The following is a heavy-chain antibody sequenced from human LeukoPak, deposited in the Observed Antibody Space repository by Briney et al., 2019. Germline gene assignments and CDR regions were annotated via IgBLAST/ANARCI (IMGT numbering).Heavy chain of an antibody. CDR1: GYTFTSYD. J-gene: IGHJ5*02. V-gene: IGHV1-8*01. Sequence: GASVKVSCKASGYTFTSYDINWVRQATGQGLEWMGWMNPNSGDTGYAQEFQGRVTMTRDISISTAYMELSSLTSEDTAVYFCSRRKPTSGARYWFDPWGQGTLVTASS. CDR3: SRRKPTSGARYWFDP. CDR2: MNPNSGDT. D-gene: IGHD3-10*01.